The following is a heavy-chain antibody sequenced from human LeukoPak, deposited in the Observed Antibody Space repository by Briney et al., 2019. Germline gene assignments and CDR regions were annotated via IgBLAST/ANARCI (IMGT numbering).Heavy chain of an antibody. CDR1: GFIFSSYA. CDR3: AKLTVATFRSLFDS. Sequence: PGESLRLSCVASGFIFSSYAMTWVRQTPGKGLEWVSGISGRADGTYYADSVKGRFTISRDNSKNTLYLQMNSLRADDTAVYYCAKLTVATFRSLFDSWGQGTLVAVSS. D-gene: IGHD5-12*01. J-gene: IGHJ4*02. V-gene: IGHV3-23*01. CDR2: ISGRADGT.